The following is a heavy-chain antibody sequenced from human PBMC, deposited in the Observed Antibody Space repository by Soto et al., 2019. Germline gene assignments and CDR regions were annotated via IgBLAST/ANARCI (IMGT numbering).Heavy chain of an antibody. V-gene: IGHV3-66*01. Sequence: EVQLVESGGGLVQPGGSLRLSCAASGFTVSTKYMSWVRQAPGKGLEWVSVIYSGGSTFYADSVRGRFTISRDNSKNTGNLQINHPRAEDPAVYYCARDPWAADYWGQGTLVTVSS. CDR2: IYSGGST. CDR1: GFTVSTKY. D-gene: IGHD3-16*01. J-gene: IGHJ4*02. CDR3: ARDPWAADY.